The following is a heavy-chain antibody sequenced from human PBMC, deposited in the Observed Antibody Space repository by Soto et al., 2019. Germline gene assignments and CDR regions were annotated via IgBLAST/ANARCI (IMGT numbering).Heavy chain of an antibody. CDR3: AKGWGDY. CDR2: ISSSGGST. V-gene: IGHV3-23*01. CDR1: GFTFSSYT. D-gene: IGHD7-27*01. Sequence: EVQLLESGGGVVQPGGSLRLSCAASGFTFSSYTMSWVRQGPGKGLEWVSGISSSGGSTVYADSVKGRFTISRDNFTNTLYLQMNSLRAEDTAVYYCAKGWGDYWGQGTPVTVSS. J-gene: IGHJ4*02.